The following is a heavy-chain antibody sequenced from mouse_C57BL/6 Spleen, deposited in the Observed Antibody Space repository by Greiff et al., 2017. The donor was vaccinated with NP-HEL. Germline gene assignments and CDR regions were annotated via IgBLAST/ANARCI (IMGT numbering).Heavy chain of an antibody. CDR3: ERYNPSNYYAMDY. J-gene: IGHJ4*01. CDR2: IRNKANGYTT. D-gene: IGHD6-1*01. V-gene: IGHV7-3*01. CDR1: GFTFTDYY. Sequence: EVQLVESGGGLVQPGGSLSLSCAASGFTFTDYYMSWVRQPPGKALEWLGFIRNKANGYTTEYSASVKGRFTISRDNSQSILYLQMNARRAEDSAMYYCERYNPSNYYAMDYGGQGTSVTVSS.